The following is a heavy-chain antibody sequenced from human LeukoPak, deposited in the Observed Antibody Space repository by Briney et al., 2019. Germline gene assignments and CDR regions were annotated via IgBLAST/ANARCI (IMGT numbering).Heavy chain of an antibody. J-gene: IGHJ4*01. V-gene: IGHV4-4*07. CDR2: IYISGTT. CDR1: GGSISSYY. Sequence: SETLSLTCTASGGSISSYYWSWIRQPPGKGLEWIGRIYISGTTNYNSSLKSRITMSLDTSKNQLSLKLSSVTAADTAMYYCARDEAGSGYIDYWGQGTLVTVSS. CDR3: ARDEAGSGYIDY. D-gene: IGHD3-22*01.